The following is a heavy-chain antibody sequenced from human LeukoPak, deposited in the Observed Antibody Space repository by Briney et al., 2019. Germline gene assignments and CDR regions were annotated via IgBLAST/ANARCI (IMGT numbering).Heavy chain of an antibody. J-gene: IGHJ6*03. CDR3: ARGNWDYYYMDV. Sequence: PSETLSLTCTVSGGSISSSSYYWGWIRQPPGKGLEWIASIYYSGSTYYSPSLKSRVTISVDTSKKQFSLKLSSVTAADTAVYYCARGNWDYYYMDVWGKGTTVTVSS. V-gene: IGHV4-39*01. D-gene: IGHD3-16*01. CDR1: GGSISSSSYY. CDR2: IYYSGST.